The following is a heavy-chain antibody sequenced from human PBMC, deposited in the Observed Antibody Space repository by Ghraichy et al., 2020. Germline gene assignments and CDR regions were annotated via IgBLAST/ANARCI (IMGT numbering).Heavy chain of an antibody. Sequence: ASVKVSCKASGYTFTGYYMHWVRQAPGQGLEWMGWINPNSGGTNYAQKFQGRVTMTRDTSISTAYMELSRLRSDDTAVYYCARIGRRWGDSSGYYPDYWGQGTLVTVSS. J-gene: IGHJ4*02. CDR2: INPNSGGT. D-gene: IGHD3-22*01. CDR3: ARIGRRWGDSSGYYPDY. CDR1: GYTFTGYY. V-gene: IGHV1-2*02.